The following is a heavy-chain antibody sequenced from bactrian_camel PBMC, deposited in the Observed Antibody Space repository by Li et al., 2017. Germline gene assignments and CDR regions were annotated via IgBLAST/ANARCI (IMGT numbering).Heavy chain of an antibody. D-gene: IGHD4*01. J-gene: IGHJ4*01. CDR2: FYRDGDT. V-gene: IGHV3S9*01. CDR1: GFTFEDVH. Sequence: HVQLVESGGGSVQPGGSLRLSCTATGFTFEDVHAAWYRQAPGRRCELVSAFYRDGDTYYSRSVKGRFTISRDNDKRRVYLQMESLRPEDSADYFCATNPPRRPRDDDEPSCDEYREWGQGTQVTVS. CDR3: ATNPPRRPRDDDEPSCDEYRE.